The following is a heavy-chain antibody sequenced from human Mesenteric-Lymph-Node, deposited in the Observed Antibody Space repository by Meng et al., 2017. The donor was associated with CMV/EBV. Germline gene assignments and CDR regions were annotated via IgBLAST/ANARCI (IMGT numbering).Heavy chain of an antibody. CDR3: ARGGSSWYGYFDY. V-gene: IGHV1-18*01. D-gene: IGHD6-13*01. Sequence: KASGYIFINYGISWVRQAPGQGLEWMGWISTYNGDTNYAQKLQGRVTMTTDTSTSTAYMELRSLRPDDTAVYYCARGGSSWYGYFDYWGQGTLVTVSS. CDR2: ISTYNGDT. J-gene: IGHJ4*02. CDR1: GYIFINYG.